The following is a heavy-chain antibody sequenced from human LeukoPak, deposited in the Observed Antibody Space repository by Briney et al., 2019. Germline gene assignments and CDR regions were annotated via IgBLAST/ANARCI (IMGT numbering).Heavy chain of an antibody. CDR2: IKQDGSER. V-gene: IGHV3-7*01. CDR3: TTDPYSYGGINWFDP. D-gene: IGHD5-18*01. Sequence: GGSLRLSCAASGFTFSSYWMTWVRQAPGKGLEWVANIKQDGSERYYVDSVKGRFTISRDNAKNSLYLQMNSLRAEDTAVYYCTTDPYSYGGINWFDPWGQGTLVTVSS. J-gene: IGHJ5*02. CDR1: GFTFSSYW.